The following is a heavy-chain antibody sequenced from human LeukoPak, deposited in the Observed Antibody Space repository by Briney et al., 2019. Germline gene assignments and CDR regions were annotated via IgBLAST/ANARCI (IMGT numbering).Heavy chain of an antibody. Sequence: PGGSLRLSCAGSGFTFNNAWMSWVRQAPGKGLEWVGRIKRKADGGTREYAAPVKGRFIISRDDSKNTLYLQMNSLKTEDTAVYYCTPALDTLGYCGSTGCSLGYWGQGTLVTVAS. V-gene: IGHV3-15*01. CDR3: TPALDTLGYCGSTGCSLGY. J-gene: IGHJ4*02. CDR2: IKRKADGGTR. D-gene: IGHD2-2*01. CDR1: GFTFNNAW.